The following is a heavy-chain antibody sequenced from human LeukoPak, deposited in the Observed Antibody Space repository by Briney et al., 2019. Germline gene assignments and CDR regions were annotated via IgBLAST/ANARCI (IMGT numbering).Heavy chain of an antibody. Sequence: WVRQPPGKGLEWVAFIQFDGSDIFYADSVKGRFTVSRDNSKNTLYLQMNSLRAEDTAVYYCAHTDSRYCSGGSCYQAFTSFDYWGQGTLATVSS. CDR2: IQFDGSDI. V-gene: IGHV3-30*02. J-gene: IGHJ4*02. CDR3: AHTDSRYCSGGSCYQAFTSFDY. D-gene: IGHD2-15*01.